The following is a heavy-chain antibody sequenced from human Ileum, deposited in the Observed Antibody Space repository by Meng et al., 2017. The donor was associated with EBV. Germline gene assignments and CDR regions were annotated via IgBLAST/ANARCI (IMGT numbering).Heavy chain of an antibody. CDR3: ARGSNWFDR. V-gene: IGHV7-4-1*02. Sequence: QVELLQSGSELKKPGAAAKVSCKASGYIFTSDAINWVRQTPGHGLEWMGWINTNTGKPMYAQGFTGRFVFFLDNSIKTAYLQINRLQSDDTAVYYCARGSNWFDRWGQGTLVTVSS. CDR2: INTNTGKP. CDR1: GYIFTSDA. J-gene: IGHJ5*02.